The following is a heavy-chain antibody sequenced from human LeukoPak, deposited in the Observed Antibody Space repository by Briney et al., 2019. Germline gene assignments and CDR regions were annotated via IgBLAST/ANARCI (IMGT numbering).Heavy chain of an antibody. Sequence: PSETLSLTCAVSGGSISSSNWWSWVRQPPGKGLEWIGEIYHSGSTNYNPSLKSRVTISVDKSKNQFSLKLSSVTAADTAVYYCARADSGSLLFERFQSRALAYYPWGQGTLVTVSS. V-gene: IGHV4-4*02. CDR2: IYHSGST. D-gene: IGHD1-26*01. CDR3: ARADSGSLLFERFQSRALAYYP. CDR1: GGSISSSNW. J-gene: IGHJ5*02.